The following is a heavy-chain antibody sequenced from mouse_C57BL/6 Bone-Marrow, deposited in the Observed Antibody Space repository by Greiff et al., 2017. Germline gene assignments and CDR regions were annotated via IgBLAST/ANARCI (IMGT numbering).Heavy chain of an antibody. J-gene: IGHJ2*01. Sequence: EVQLQQSGPSLVRPSQTLSLTCTVSGFSINSDCFWIWIRQFPGNKLEYIGYTFYSGITYYNPSLERRTYITRDTSKNQFSLKLSSVTTEDTATYYCARDPGYSYCGYWGQGTTLTVSS. CDR3: ARDPGYSYCGY. CDR2: TFYSGIT. D-gene: IGHD2-3*01. CDR1: GFSINSDCF. V-gene: IGHV3-3*01.